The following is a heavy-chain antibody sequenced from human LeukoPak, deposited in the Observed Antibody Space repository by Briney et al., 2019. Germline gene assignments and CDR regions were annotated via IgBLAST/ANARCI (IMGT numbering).Heavy chain of an antibody. CDR3: AKVSATGTTFGSFDY. D-gene: IGHD1-1*01. J-gene: IGHJ4*02. V-gene: IGHV3-23*01. CDR1: GFTFSSYA. Sequence: GGSLRLSCAASGFTFSSYAMNWVRQAPGKGLEWVSAISGSGGSTYYADSVKGRFTISRDNSKNTLYLQMNSLRAEDTAVYYCAKVSATGTTFGSFDYWGQGTLVTVSS. CDR2: ISGSGGST.